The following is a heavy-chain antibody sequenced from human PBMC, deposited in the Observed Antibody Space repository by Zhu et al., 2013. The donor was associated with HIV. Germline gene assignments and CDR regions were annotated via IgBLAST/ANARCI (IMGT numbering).Heavy chain of an antibody. J-gene: IGHJ6*02. Sequence: QVQLVQSGAEVRKPGASVRLSCKVSGYTFTKFGVSWVRQAPGLGLEWMGWISGYNGNTNYAQRLQGRVSMTTDTSTSIAYMELRSLTSDDTAVYYCARVGNYDSSGYYSRYFYYGMDVWGQGTTVTVSS. CDR2: ISGYNGNT. CDR1: GYTFTKFG. V-gene: IGHV1-18*01. D-gene: IGHD3-22*01. CDR3: ARVGNYDSSGYYSRYFYYGMDV.